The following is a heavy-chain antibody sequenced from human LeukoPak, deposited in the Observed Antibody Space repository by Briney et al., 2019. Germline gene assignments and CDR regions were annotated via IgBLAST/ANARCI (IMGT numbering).Heavy chain of an antibody. CDR1: GFTFSSYG. CDR3: AKDYEYSSSGDAFDI. J-gene: IGHJ3*02. D-gene: IGHD6-6*01. Sequence: GGSLRLSCAASGFTFSSYGMHWVRQAPGKGLEWVVFIRYDGSNKYYADSVKGRFTISRDNSKNTLYLQMNSLRAEDTAVYYCAKDYEYSSSGDAFDIWGQGTMVTVSS. CDR2: IRYDGSNK. V-gene: IGHV3-30*02.